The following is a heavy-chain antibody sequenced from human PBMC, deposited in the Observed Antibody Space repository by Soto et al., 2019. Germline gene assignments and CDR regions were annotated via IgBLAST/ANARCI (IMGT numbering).Heavy chain of an antibody. D-gene: IGHD6-19*01. V-gene: IGHV4-59*01. CDR1: GGSISSYY. Sequence: SETLSLTCTVSGGSISSYYWSWIRQPPGKGLEWIGYIYYSGSTNYNPSLKSRVTISVDTSKNQFSLKLSSVTAADTAVYYCARGGSSGYFDYWGQGTLVTVSS. CDR2: IYYSGST. J-gene: IGHJ4*02. CDR3: ARGGSSGYFDY.